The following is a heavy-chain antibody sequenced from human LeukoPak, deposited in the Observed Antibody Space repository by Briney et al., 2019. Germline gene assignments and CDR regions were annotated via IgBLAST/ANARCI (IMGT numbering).Heavy chain of an antibody. CDR2: INHSGST. CDR1: GGSISSYY. Sequence: SETLSLTCTVSGGSISSYYWSWIRQPPGKGLEWIGEINHSGSTNYNPSLKSRVTISVDTSKNQFSLKLSSVTAADTAVYYCARGNYGSGSLYFDYWGQGTLVTVSS. CDR3: ARGNYGSGSLYFDY. V-gene: IGHV4-34*01. J-gene: IGHJ4*02. D-gene: IGHD3-10*01.